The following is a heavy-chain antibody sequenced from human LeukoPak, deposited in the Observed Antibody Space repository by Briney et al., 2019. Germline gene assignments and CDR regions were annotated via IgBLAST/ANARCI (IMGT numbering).Heavy chain of an antibody. Sequence: PSETLSLTCTLSGGSLTTNTFYWGWIRQPPGKGLEWIGTVYYTGITHYNPSLKSRITISVDTSKNHFSLNLTSVTAADTAVYFYARHGILTDHSIRYWGQGLLVTVSS. V-gene: IGHV4-39*01. CDR1: GGSLTTNTFY. CDR3: ARHGILTDHSIRY. J-gene: IGHJ4*02. D-gene: IGHD3-9*01. CDR2: VYYTGIT.